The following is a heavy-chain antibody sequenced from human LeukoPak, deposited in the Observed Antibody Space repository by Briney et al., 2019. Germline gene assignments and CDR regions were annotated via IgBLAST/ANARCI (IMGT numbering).Heavy chain of an antibody. V-gene: IGHV4-39*01. J-gene: IGHJ4*02. D-gene: IGHD3-10*01. CDR1: GGSISSSSYY. CDR3: ASLGSGSSDY. Sequence: SETLSLTCTVSGGSISSSSYYWGWIRQPPGKGLEWIGSIYYSGSTYYNPSLKSRVTISVDTSKNQFSLKLSSVTAADTAVYYCASLGSGSSDYWGQGTLVTVSS. CDR2: IYYSGST.